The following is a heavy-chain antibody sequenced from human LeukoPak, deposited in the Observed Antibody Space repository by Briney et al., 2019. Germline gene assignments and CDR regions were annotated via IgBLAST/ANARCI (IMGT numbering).Heavy chain of an antibody. J-gene: IGHJ6*03. CDR3: ARRWNYGRNYYIDV. V-gene: IGHV4-34*01. CDR2: INDRGRA. Sequence: SETLSLTCAVHGGSFSNYYWNWIRQTPGKGLEWLGEINDRGRANYNPSLMSRVTVSVDTSKNQFSLRLTSVTATDTAIYYCARRWNYGRNYYIDVWGKGATVSVSS. CDR1: GGSFSNYY. D-gene: IGHD1-7*01.